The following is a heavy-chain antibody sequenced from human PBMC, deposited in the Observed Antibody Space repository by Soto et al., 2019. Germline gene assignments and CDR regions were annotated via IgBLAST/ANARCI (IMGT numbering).Heavy chain of an antibody. CDR2: IYYSGST. CDR3: AREDLGAAAGY. J-gene: IGHJ4*02. CDR1: GGSISSGGYY. Sequence: LCGGSISSGGYYWSWIRQHPGKGLEWIGYIYYSGSTYYNPSLKSRVTISIDTSKNQFSLKLSSVTAADTAVYYCAREDLGAAAGYWGQGTLVTVSS. V-gene: IGHV4-31*02. D-gene: IGHD6-13*01.